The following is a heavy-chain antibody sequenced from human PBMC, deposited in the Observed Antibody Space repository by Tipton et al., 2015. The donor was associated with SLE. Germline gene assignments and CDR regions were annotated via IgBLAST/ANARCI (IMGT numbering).Heavy chain of an antibody. V-gene: IGHV3-30*04. CDR2: TSYDETVK. Sequence: RSLRLSCAASGYPVPTFAMHWVRQAPGKGLEWVAVTSYDETVKYFADSVKGRFTISRDESKNTMYLQMNSLRAEDTAVYYCAKRDGGNSGEFDYWGQGTLVTVSS. CDR3: AKRDGGNSGEFDY. D-gene: IGHD4-23*01. J-gene: IGHJ4*02. CDR1: GYPVPTFA.